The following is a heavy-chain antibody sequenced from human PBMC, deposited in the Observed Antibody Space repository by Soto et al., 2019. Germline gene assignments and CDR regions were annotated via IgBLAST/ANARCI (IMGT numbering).Heavy chain of an antibody. CDR3: ARSDYYYGMDV. J-gene: IGHJ6*02. V-gene: IGHV3-48*03. CDR1: GFTFSSYE. CDR2: ISSSGSTI. Sequence: GGSLRLSCAASGFTFSSYEMNWVRQAPGKGLEWVSYISSSGSTIYYADSVKGRFTISRDNAKNSLYLQMNSLRAEDTAVYYCARSDYYYGMDVWGQGTTVTVSS.